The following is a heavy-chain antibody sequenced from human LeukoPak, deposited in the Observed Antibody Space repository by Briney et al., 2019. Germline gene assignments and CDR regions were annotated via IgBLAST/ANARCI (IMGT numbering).Heavy chain of an antibody. Sequence: GASVKVSCKASGGTFSSYAISWVRQAPGQGLEWMGGIIPIFGTANYAQKFQGRVTITADESTSTAYMKLSSLRSEDTAVYYCARDRQLGRYFDYWGQGTLVTVSS. J-gene: IGHJ4*02. CDR1: GGTFSSYA. CDR3: ARDRQLGRYFDY. V-gene: IGHV1-69*13. D-gene: IGHD1-1*01. CDR2: IIPIFGTA.